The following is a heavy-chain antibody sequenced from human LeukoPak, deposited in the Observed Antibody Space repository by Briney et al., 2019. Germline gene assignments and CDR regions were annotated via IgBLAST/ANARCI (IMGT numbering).Heavy chain of an antibody. D-gene: IGHD5-18*01. V-gene: IGHV3-21*01. Sequence: GGSLRLSCAASGFTFSSYSMNWVRQAPGKGLEWVSSISSSSSYIYYADSVKGRFTISRDNAKNSLYLQMNSLRAEDTAVYYCARREAAMVPAAVWGQGTLVTVSS. CDR1: GFTFSSYS. CDR3: ARREAAMVPAAV. J-gene: IGHJ4*02. CDR2: ISSSSSYI.